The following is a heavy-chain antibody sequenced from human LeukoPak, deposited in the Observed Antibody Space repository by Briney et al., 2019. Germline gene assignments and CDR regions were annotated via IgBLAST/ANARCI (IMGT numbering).Heavy chain of an antibody. CDR3: ARDSTIVVVPAANEGEIDY. V-gene: IGHV1-18*01. CDR1: GYTFTSYG. Sequence: GASVKVSCKAAGYTFTSYGISWVRQAPGQGLEWMGWISAYNGNTNYAQKLQGRVTMTTDTSTSTAYMELRSLRSDDTAVYYCARDSTIVVVPAANEGEIDYWGQGTLVTVSS. D-gene: IGHD2-2*01. CDR2: ISAYNGNT. J-gene: IGHJ4*02.